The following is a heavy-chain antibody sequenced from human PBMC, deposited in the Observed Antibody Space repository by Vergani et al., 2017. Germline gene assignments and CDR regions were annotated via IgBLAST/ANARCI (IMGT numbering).Heavy chain of an antibody. CDR3: ARSRYDILTGYSNWYFDL. CDR2: ISSSSSYI. CDR1: GFTFSSYS. J-gene: IGHJ2*01. D-gene: IGHD3-9*01. V-gene: IGHV3-21*01. Sequence: EVQLVESGGGLVKPGGSLRLSCAASGFTFSSYSMNWVCQAPGKGLEWVSSISSSSSYIYYADSVKGRFTISRDNAKNSLYLQMNSLRAEDTAVYYCARSRYDILTGYSNWYFDLWGRGTLVTVSS.